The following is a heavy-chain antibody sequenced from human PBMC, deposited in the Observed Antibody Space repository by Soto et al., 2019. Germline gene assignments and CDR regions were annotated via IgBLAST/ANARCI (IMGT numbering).Heavy chain of an antibody. J-gene: IGHJ4*02. Sequence: GGSLRLSCAASGFTFSSYAMNWVRQAPGKGLECVSRISESGGNTYYADSVKGRFTISRDNSKNILYLQMNSLRAEDTAVYYYAKRVGGYGLGGFASSAQRTLFPVSS. V-gene: IGHV3-23*01. CDR3: AKRVGGYGLGGFAS. CDR1: GFTFSSYA. D-gene: IGHD5-12*01. CDR2: ISESGGNT.